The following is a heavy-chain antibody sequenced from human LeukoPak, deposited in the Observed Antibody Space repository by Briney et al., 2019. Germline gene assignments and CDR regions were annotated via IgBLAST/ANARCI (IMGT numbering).Heavy chain of an antibody. D-gene: IGHD3-22*01. Sequence: PSETLSLTCTVSGGSISSYYWSWIRQPAGKGLEWTGRIYTSGSTNYNPSLKSRVTMSVDTSKNQFSLKLSSVTAADTAVYYCARVWHYGSSGPRMDVWGKGTTVTVSS. J-gene: IGHJ6*04. CDR2: IYTSGST. CDR1: GGSISSYY. CDR3: ARVWHYGSSGPRMDV. V-gene: IGHV4-4*07.